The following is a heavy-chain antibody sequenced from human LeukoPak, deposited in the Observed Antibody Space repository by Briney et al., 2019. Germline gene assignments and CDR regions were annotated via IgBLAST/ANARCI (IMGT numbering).Heavy chain of an antibody. V-gene: IGHV3-74*01. CDR3: ARDDVDYYYGMDV. CDR1: GFTLSSYW. CDR2: INSDGSST. J-gene: IGHJ6*02. Sequence: GGSLRLSCAASGFTLSSYWMHWVRQAPGKGLVWVSRINSDGSSTSYADSVKGRFTISRDNAKNTLYLQMNSLRAEDTAVYYCARDDVDYYYGMDVWGQGTTVTVSS. D-gene: IGHD3-10*02.